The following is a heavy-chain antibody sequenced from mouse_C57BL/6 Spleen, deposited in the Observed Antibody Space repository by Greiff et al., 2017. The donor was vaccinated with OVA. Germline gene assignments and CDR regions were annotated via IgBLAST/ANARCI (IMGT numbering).Heavy chain of an antibody. Sequence: QVQLQQPGTELVRPGASVKLSCKASGYTFTSYWTHWVKQRPGQGLEWIGNINPSNGGTNYNEKFKGKATLTVDKSSSTAYMQLSSLTSEDSAVYYCARGDCSSCGYAYWGQGTLVTVSA. CDR1: GYTFTSYW. V-gene: IGHV1-53*01. J-gene: IGHJ3*01. CDR2: INPSNGGT. CDR3: ARGDCSSCGYAY. D-gene: IGHD1-1*01.